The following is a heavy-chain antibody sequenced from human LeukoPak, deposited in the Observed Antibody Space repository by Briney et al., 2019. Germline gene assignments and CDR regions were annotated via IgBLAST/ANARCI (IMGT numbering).Heavy chain of an antibody. J-gene: IGHJ6*03. CDR3: ARGRDGHGGYYSYMDV. CDR1: GFTFSSYA. CDR2: ISRSSSYL. V-gene: IGHV3-21*01. Sequence: GGSLRLSCAASGFTFSSYAMSWVRQAPGKGLEWVSCISRSSSYLYYADSVKGRFTISRDNAKNSLYLQMNSLRAEDTAVYYCARGRDGHGGYYSYMDVWGIGTTVTVSS. D-gene: IGHD5-24*01.